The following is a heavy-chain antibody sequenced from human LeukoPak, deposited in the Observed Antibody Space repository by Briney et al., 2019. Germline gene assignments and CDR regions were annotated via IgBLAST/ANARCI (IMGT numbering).Heavy chain of an antibody. D-gene: IGHD3-22*01. V-gene: IGHV3-9*01. Sequence: GGSLRLSCAASGFTFDDYAMHWVRQAPGKGLEWVSCISWNSGSIGYADSVKGRFTISRDNAKNSLYLQMNSLRAEDTALYYCAKDLHYYDSSGIDYWGQGTLVTVSS. CDR1: GFTFDDYA. CDR3: AKDLHYYDSSGIDY. CDR2: ISWNSGSI. J-gene: IGHJ4*02.